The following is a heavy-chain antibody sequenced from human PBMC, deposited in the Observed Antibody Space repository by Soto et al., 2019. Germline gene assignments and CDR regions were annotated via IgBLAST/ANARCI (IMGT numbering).Heavy chain of an antibody. J-gene: IGHJ4*02. D-gene: IGHD3-10*01. CDR2: IIPIFDTA. Sequence: SVKVSCKTSGGTFSSYAISWVRQAPGQGLEWMGGIIPIFDTANYAQKFQGRVTITADESTSTAYMELSSLRSEDTAVYYCARESLWFGELLSYFDYWGQGTLVTVSS. CDR1: GGTFSSYA. CDR3: ARESLWFGELLSYFDY. V-gene: IGHV1-69*13.